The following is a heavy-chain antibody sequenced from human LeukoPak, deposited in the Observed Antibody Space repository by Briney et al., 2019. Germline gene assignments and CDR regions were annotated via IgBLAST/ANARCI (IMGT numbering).Heavy chain of an antibody. CDR2: ISSNGGLT. Sequence: GGSLRLSCLASGFTFSSSAMHWVRQAPGKGLEYVSGISSNGGLTYYADSVKGRFTISRDNSKNTLYLQMNGLRAEDTAVYYCAKDRLGALYYYDSSGYYRFDYWGQGTLVTVSS. CDR1: GFTFSSSA. D-gene: IGHD3-22*01. V-gene: IGHV3-64*04. J-gene: IGHJ4*01. CDR3: AKDRLGALYYYDSSGYYRFDY.